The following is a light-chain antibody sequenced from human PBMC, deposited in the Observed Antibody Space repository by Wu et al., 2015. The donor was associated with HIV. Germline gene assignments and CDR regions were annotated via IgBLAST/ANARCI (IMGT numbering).Light chain of an antibody. V-gene: IGKV3-11*01. Sequence: EIVLTQSPATLSLSPGERATLSCRASQSVGSFLAWYQQKPGQAPRLLIYDASNRATGIPARFSGSGSGTDFTLTISSLEPEDFAVYYCQQRSNWRYSFGQGTKLEI. J-gene: IGKJ2*03. CDR2: DAS. CDR3: QQRSNWRYS. CDR1: QSVGSF.